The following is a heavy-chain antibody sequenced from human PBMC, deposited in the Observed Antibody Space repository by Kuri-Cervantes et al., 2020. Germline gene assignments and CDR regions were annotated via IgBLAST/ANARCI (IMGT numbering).Heavy chain of an antibody. D-gene: IGHD2-2*01. CDR1: GFTFSSHA. V-gene: IGHV3-23*01. Sequence: ETLSLTCAASGFTFSSHAMNWVRQAPGKGLEWVSAISGSGDSTDYADSVKGRFTISRDNSKDALYLQMNSLRAEDAAIYYCAKSDCSVTSCYVIDYWGQGTLVTVSS. CDR3: AKSDCSVTSCYVIDY. CDR2: ISGSGDST. J-gene: IGHJ4*02.